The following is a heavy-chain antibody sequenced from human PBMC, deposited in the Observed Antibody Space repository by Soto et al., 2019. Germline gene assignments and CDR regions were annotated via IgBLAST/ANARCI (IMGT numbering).Heavy chain of an antibody. CDR1: GYSFTSYW. V-gene: IGHV5-10-1*01. Sequence: GESLKISCKGSGYSFTSYWISWVRQMPGKGLEWMGRIDPSDSYTNYSPSFQGHVTISADKSISTAYLQWSSLKASDTAMYYCARAPYCSSTSCYTGGVYYYYYYGMDVWGQGTTVTVSS. J-gene: IGHJ6*02. CDR2: IDPSDSYT. D-gene: IGHD2-2*02. CDR3: ARAPYCSSTSCYTGGVYYYYYYGMDV.